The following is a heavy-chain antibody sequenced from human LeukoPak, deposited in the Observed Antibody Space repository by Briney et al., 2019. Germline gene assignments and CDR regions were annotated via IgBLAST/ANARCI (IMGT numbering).Heavy chain of an antibody. CDR1: GYTFTVNY. V-gene: IGHV1-2*02. Sequence: ASVNVSCKPSGYTFTVNYLHWVRQAPGQGLEWVGWMNPNSGVTVYAQNFQGRVTMTRDTSISTAYMELSSLTSDDTAVYYCTRGAGTSWFDSWGQGSLVTVSS. CDR2: MNPNSGVT. CDR3: TRGAGTSWFDS. D-gene: IGHD3-10*01. J-gene: IGHJ5*01.